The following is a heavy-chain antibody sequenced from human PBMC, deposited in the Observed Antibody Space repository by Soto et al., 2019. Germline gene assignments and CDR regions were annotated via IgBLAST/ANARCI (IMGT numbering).Heavy chain of an antibody. Sequence: SETLSLTCTVSGGSISSSSYYWGWIRQPPGKGLEWIGSIYYSGSTYYNPSLKSRVTISVDTSKNQFSLKLSSVTAADTAVYYCGSSSEGDYYYGMDVWGQGTTVTASS. V-gene: IGHV4-39*01. D-gene: IGHD6-13*01. CDR3: GSSSEGDYYYGMDV. CDR1: GGSISSSSYY. J-gene: IGHJ6*02. CDR2: IYYSGST.